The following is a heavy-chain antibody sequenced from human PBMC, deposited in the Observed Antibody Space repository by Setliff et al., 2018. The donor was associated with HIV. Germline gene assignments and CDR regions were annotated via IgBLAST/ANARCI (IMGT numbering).Heavy chain of an antibody. CDR3: ARNHHSGPFMN. J-gene: IGHJ4*02. D-gene: IGHD3-16*01. CDR2: IRCYNGNS. CDR1: GYTLSTYG. V-gene: IGHV1-18*01. Sequence: ASVKVSCKASGYTLSTYGISWVRQPPGQGLEWMGWIRCYNGNSYFAQKVQGRLTMTTDTSTRTAYMELRSLRSDDTAVYYCARNHHSGPFMNWGQGTLVTVSS.